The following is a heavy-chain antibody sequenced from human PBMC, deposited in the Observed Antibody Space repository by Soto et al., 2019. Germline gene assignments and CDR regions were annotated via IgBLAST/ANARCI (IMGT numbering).Heavy chain of an antibody. J-gene: IGHJ6*03. D-gene: IGHD6-6*01. CDR1: GYTFINYY. V-gene: IGHV1-46*03. CDR2: INPNGGST. CDR3: VRATAARQRDYSYHYYLHI. Sequence: QVQLVQSGAEVKKPGASVKVYCKASGYTFINYYIHWVRQAPGQGLEWMGVINPNGGSTVYAQKCLVRDALTRDTSTSTVYVERSSLRSDDTAVYFCVRATAARQRDYSYHYYLHIWGKGTTVTVSS.